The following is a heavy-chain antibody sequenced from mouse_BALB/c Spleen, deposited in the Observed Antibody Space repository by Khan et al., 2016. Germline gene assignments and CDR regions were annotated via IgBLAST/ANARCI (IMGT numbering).Heavy chain of an antibody. CDR2: ISYSGST. CDR1: GDSITSDY. Sequence: EVQLQESGPSLVKPSQTLSLTCSVTGDSITSDYWNWIRKFPGNKLEYMGYISYSGSTFYNPSLKSRISITRDTSKNQFYLQLNSVTTADTATYYCGDYEGAHWGQGTLVTVSA. CDR3: GDYEGAH. D-gene: IGHD2-4*01. J-gene: IGHJ3*01. V-gene: IGHV3-8*02.